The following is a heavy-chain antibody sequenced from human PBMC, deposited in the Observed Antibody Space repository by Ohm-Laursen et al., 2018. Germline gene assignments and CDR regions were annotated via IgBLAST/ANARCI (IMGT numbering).Heavy chain of an antibody. CDR3: ARGNSSGPIDF. CDR2: IYWNDNK. V-gene: IGHV2-5*01. CDR1: GFSLSTFGVG. D-gene: IGHD6-6*01. Sequence: TQTLTLTSTFSGFSLSTFGVGVVWIRQTPGKALEWLALIYWNDNKRYSPSLESRLTITKDTSKNQVVLTMTNMGPVDTATYSCARGNSSGPIDFWGQGTLVTVSS. J-gene: IGHJ4*02.